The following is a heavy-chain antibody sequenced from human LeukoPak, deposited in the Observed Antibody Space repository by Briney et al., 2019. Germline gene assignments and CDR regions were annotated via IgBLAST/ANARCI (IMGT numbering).Heavy chain of an antibody. J-gene: IGHJ5*02. V-gene: IGHV4-39*07. CDR1: GGSISSSSYY. CDR2: IYYSGST. D-gene: IGHD2-15*01. CDR3: ARDFRGVVADNNWFDP. Sequence: PSETLSLTCTVSGGSISSSSYYWGWIRQPPGKGLEWIGSIYYSGSTYYNPSLKSRVTISVDTSKNQFSLKLSSVTAADTAVYYCARDFRGVVADNNWFDPWGQGTLVTVSS.